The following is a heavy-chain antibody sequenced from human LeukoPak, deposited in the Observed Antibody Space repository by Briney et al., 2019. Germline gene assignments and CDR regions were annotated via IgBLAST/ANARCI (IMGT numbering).Heavy chain of an antibody. D-gene: IGHD4-23*01. CDR2: IYSGGTT. CDR1: GFTVSGNY. CDR3: ARRAGGYSHPYDY. J-gene: IGHJ4*02. V-gene: IGHV3-53*01. Sequence: PGGSLILSCAVSGFTVSGNYMSWVRQAPGKGREWVSLIYSGGTTYYADSVKGRFTISRDNSKNTLYLQMNSLRAEDTAVYYCARRAGGYSHPYDYWGQGILVTVSS.